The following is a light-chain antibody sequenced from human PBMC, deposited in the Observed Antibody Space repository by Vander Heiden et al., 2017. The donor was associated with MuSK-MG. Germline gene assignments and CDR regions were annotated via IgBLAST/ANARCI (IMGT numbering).Light chain of an antibody. J-gene: IGLJ2*01. CDR3: QSYDSSNVV. Sequence: NFMLTQPHSVSESPGKTVIISCTRSSVSIASNYVQWSQLRPSSAPTTVIYEDNQSPSGVPNRFSGSSDSSTNSAPLTITGLKTEDEADYCRQSYDSSNVVFGGGTKLTVL. CDR1: SVSIASNY. V-gene: IGLV6-57*03. CDR2: EDN.